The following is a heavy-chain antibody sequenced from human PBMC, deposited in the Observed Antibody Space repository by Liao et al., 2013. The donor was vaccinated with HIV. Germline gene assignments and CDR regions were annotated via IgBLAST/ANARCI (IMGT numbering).Heavy chain of an antibody. D-gene: IGHD3-16*02. J-gene: IGHJ4*02. CDR1: GGSMNNYY. Sequence: QVQLQESGPGLVKPSETLSLTCTVSGGSMNNYYWSWVRQPAGKGLEWIGRIYASGSTNYNPSLKSRVTMSLDTSKNQFSLKLSSVTAADTAVYYCARGGSYRLYYFDYWGQGTLVTVSS. V-gene: IGHV4-4*07. CDR3: ARGGSYRLYYFDY. CDR2: IYASGST.